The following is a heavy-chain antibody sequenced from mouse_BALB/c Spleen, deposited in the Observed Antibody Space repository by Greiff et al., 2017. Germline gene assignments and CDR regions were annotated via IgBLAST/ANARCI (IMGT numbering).Heavy chain of an antibody. CDR3: AIYYGNYGEDYYAMDY. V-gene: IGHV1S137*01. Sequence: QVQLQQSGAELVRPGVSVKISCKGSGYTFTDYAMHWVKQSHAKSLEWIGVISTYYGDASYNQKFKGKATMTVDKSSSTAYMELARLTSEDSAIYYCAIYYGNYGEDYYAMDYWGQGTSVTVSS. CDR1: GYTFTDYA. J-gene: IGHJ4*01. CDR2: ISTYYGDA. D-gene: IGHD2-1*01.